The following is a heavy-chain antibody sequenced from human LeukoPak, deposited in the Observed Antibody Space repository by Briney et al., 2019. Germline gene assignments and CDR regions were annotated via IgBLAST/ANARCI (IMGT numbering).Heavy chain of an antibody. J-gene: IGHJ4*02. Sequence: SETLSLTCAVSGGSISSSNWWSWVRQSPGKGLEWIGEIYHSGSTSYNPSLKSRVTISVDRSKNQFSLKLSSVAAADTAVYYCASVPRSTRAFDYWGQGTLVTVSS. CDR2: IYHSGST. V-gene: IGHV4-4*02. CDR1: GGSISSSNW. CDR3: ASVPRSTRAFDY. D-gene: IGHD2-2*01.